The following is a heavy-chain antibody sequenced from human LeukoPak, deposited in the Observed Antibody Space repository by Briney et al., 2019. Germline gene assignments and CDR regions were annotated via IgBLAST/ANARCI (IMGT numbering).Heavy chain of an antibody. V-gene: IGHV3-30-3*01. D-gene: IGHD2-8*01. CDR1: GFTFSSYA. CDR2: ISYDGSKK. CDR3: ARDPYSTYYFDY. J-gene: IGHJ4*02. Sequence: GRSLRLSCAASGFTFSSYAMHWVRQAPGKGLEWVAVISYDGSKKYYADSVKGRFTISRDNSKNTLYLQMNSLRAEDTAVYYCARDPYSTYYFDYWGQGTLVTASS.